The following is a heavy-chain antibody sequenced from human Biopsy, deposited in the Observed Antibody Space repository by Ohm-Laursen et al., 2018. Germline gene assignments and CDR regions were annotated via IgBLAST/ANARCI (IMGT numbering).Heavy chain of an antibody. D-gene: IGHD3-3*01. J-gene: IGHJ4*02. CDR2: VYFSGNT. CDR3: ARQVDFWSGYVDY. CDR1: GGSIRGSTYY. Sequence: SDTLSLTCNVSGGSIRGSTYYWGWIRQTPGKGLEWIGSVYFSGNTYYNPSLGGRVTISVDTSKNQFSLKLISVTAADTAVYYCARQVDFWSGYVDYWGQGTLVAVSS. V-gene: IGHV4-39*01.